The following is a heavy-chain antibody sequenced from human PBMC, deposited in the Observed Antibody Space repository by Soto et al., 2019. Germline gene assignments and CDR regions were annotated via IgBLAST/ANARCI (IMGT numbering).Heavy chain of an antibody. J-gene: IGHJ5*02. CDR3: ARGVGGGSSSSNWFDP. CDR1: GYTFTSYY. Sequence: ASVKVSCKASGYTFTSYYMHWVRQAPGQGLEWMGIINPSGGSTSYAQKFQGRVTMTRDTSTSTVYMELSSLRSEDTAVYYCARGVGGGSSSSNWFDPWGQGTLVTVSS. V-gene: IGHV1-46*01. D-gene: IGHD6-6*01. CDR2: INPSGGST.